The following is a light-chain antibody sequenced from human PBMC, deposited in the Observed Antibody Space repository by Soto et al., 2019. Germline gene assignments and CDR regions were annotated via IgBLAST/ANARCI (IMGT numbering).Light chain of an antibody. J-gene: IGLJ3*02. Sequence: QSALTQPASVSRSPGQSITISCTGTNSDIGAYNYVSWYQHHPGKAPKLIIYDLNNRPSGLSNRFSGSKSGNTASLTISGLQAEDEADYYCSSYTSSRIRVFGGGTKLTVL. CDR2: DLN. CDR1: NSDIGAYNY. V-gene: IGLV2-14*03. CDR3: SSYTSSRIRV.